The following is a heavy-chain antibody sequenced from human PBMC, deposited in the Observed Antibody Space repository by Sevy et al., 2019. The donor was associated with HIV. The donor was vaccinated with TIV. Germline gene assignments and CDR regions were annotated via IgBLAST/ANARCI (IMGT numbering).Heavy chain of an antibody. Sequence: SQTLSLTCAISGDSVSSNSAAWNWIRQSPSRGLEWLGRTYYRSKWYNDYAVSVKSRITINPDTSKNHCSLQLNSVTPEETAVYYCAREGGSYCSSPSCYRGGLFAAAVDYWGQGTLVTVSS. CDR1: GDSVSSNSAA. D-gene: IGHD2-2*02. J-gene: IGHJ4*02. CDR2: TYYRSKWYN. CDR3: AREGGSYCSSPSCYRGGLFAAAVDY. V-gene: IGHV6-1*01.